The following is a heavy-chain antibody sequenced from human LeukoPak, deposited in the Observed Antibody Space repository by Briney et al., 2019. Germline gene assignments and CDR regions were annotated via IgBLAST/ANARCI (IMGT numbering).Heavy chain of an antibody. Sequence: GESLKISCKASGYSFTNYWIGWVRQVPGKGLDWMGIIYPGDSDTKYSPSFQGQITISADQSISTAYLQWSSLKASDTAMYYCARQGDFWSGPQSGADYWGQGTLVTVSS. V-gene: IGHV5-51*01. CDR2: IYPGDSDT. CDR1: GYSFTNYW. CDR3: ARQGDFWSGPQSGADY. J-gene: IGHJ4*02. D-gene: IGHD3-3*01.